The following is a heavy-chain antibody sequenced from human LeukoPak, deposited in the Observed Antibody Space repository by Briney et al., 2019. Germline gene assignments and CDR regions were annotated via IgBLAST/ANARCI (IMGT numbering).Heavy chain of an antibody. V-gene: IGHV3-33*01. CDR1: GLTFSGYG. CDR3: AREDLSSTDY. J-gene: IGHJ4*02. CDR2: IRYDGTEK. Sequence: GGSLRLSCAASGLTFSGYGMHWVRQAPGKGLEWLSVIRYDGTEKYYADSVKGRFTISRDNSKNTLYLQMNSLTAEDTAVYYCAREDLSSTDYWGQGTLVTVSS. D-gene: IGHD2/OR15-2a*01.